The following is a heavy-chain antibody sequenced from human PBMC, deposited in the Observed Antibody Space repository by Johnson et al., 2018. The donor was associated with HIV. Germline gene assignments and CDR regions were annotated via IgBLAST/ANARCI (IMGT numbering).Heavy chain of an antibody. J-gene: IGHJ3*02. CDR1: GFTFTNAW. D-gene: IGHD2-2*01. CDR3: TTDPPGMSSTSERDAFDI. Sequence: QLVESGGALVKPGGSLRLSCAASGFTFTNAWMHWVRQAPGKGLEWVGRIKRQTDGETTDYTTPVKGRFTISRDDSKNTLYLQMNSLKTEDTAVYYCTTDPPGMSSTSERDAFDIWGQGTMVTVSS. CDR2: IKRQTDGETT. V-gene: IGHV3-15*02.